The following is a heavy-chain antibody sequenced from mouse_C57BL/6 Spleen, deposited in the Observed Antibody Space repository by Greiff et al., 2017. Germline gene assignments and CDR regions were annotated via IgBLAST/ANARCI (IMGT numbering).Heavy chain of an antibody. J-gene: IGHJ4*01. V-gene: IGHV1-50*01. CDR1: GYTFTSYW. CDR2: IDPSDSYT. Sequence: QVQLQQPGAELVKPGASVKLSCKASGYTFTSYWMQWVKQRPGQGLEGIGEIDPSDSYTNYTQKFKGKATLTVDTSSSTAYMQLSSLTSEDSSVYNCARSRRDGYYSMDYWGQGTSVTVSS. D-gene: IGHD2-3*01. CDR3: ARSRRDGYYSMDY.